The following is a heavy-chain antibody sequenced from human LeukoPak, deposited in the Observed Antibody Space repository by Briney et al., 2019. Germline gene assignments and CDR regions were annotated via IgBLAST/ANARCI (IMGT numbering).Heavy chain of an antibody. J-gene: IGHJ4*02. V-gene: IGHV3-20*04. D-gene: IGHD6-19*01. CDR2: INWNGAST. CDR3: ARVDTTGWYGGASDY. Sequence: GGSLRLSCAAPGFTFDDYGMSWVREAPGKGLEWVSAINWNGASTGYTDSVKGRFTISRDNAKNSLYLQMNSLRAEDTALYYCARVDTTGWYGGASDYWGQGTLVTVSS. CDR1: GFTFDDYG.